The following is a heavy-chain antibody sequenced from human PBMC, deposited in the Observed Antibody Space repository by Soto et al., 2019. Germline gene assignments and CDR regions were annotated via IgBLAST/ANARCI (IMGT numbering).Heavy chain of an antibody. V-gene: IGHV1-18*01. J-gene: IGHJ6*02. CDR2: ISGYNGNT. CDR1: GYTFTNYG. CDR3: ARGGQARYYDYGMGV. Sequence: QVQVVQSGDEVKKPGASVKVSCKASGYTFTNYGFSWVRQAPGQGLEWMGWISGYNGNTKYAEKFQGRVTMTTDTSTSTAERERRSRGSDDTAGYYCARGGQARYYDYGMGVWCQGSAVTVSS.